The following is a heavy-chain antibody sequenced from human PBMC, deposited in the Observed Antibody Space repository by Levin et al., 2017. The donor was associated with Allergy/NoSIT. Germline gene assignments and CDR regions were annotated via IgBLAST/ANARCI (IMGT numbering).Heavy chain of an antibody. CDR2: ISYSGST. D-gene: IGHD3-16*01. J-gene: IGHJ5*02. Sequence: SETLSLTCTVSGGSIRSYYWSWIRQPPGKGLEWIGDISYSGSTNYNPSLKSRLTISVDTSKNQFSLRLTSVTAADTAVYYCSRHTTGPPPGGPTWFDPWGQGTPVAVSS. V-gene: IGHV4-59*01. CDR3: SRHTTGPPPGGPTWFDP. CDR1: GGSIRSYY.